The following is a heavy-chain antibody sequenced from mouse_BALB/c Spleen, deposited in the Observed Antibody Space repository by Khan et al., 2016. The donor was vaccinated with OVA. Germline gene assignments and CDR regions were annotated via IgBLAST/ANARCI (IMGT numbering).Heavy chain of an antibody. J-gene: IGHJ3*01. CDR2: ISSDGDYT. V-gene: IGHV5-9-3*01. CDR1: GFTFSTYA. D-gene: IGHD2-1*01. CDR3: ARSPYDNFAY. Sequence: EVELVESGGGLVKPGGSLKLSCAVSGFTFSTYAMSWVRQTPEKRLEWVATISSDGDYTYYPDNVTGRFTISRYNAKNTLYLQMISLRSEDTAMYYCARSPYDNFAYWGQGTLVTVSA.